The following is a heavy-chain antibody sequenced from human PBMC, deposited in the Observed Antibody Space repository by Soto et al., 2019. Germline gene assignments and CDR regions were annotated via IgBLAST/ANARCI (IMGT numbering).Heavy chain of an antibody. Sequence: ASVKVSCKASGYTFTKYGIGWVRQAPGQGLEWMGWISTYNRNTNYAQKLQGRVTMTTDTSTSTAYMELRSLRSDDTAVYYCARARYFDWVSEKYYLDYSGQGTLVTVSS. CDR2: ISTYNRNT. CDR1: GYTFTKYG. V-gene: IGHV1-18*01. D-gene: IGHD3-9*01. CDR3: ARARYFDWVSEKYYLDY. J-gene: IGHJ4*02.